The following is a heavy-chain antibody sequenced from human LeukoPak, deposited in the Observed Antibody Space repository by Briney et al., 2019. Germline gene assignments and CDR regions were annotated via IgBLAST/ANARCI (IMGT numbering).Heavy chain of an antibody. CDR3: AKQASSHLEAYFDY. D-gene: IGHD6-13*01. V-gene: IGHV3-23*01. Sequence: GGSLRLPCAASGFTFSSYAMSWVRQAPGKGLEWVSAISHSGGSTYYADSVKGRFTVSRDNSKNTLYLQMNSLRAEDTAVYYCAKQASSHLEAYFDYWGQGTLVTVSS. CDR1: GFTFSSYA. CDR2: ISHSGGST. J-gene: IGHJ4*02.